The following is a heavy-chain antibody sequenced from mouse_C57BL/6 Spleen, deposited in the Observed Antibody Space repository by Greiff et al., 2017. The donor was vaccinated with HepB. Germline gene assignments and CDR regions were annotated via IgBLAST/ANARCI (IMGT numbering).Heavy chain of an antibody. Sequence: QVQLQQSGPELVKPGASVKISCKASGYSFTSYYIHWVKQRPGQGLEWIGWIYPGSGNTKYNEKFKGKATLTADTSSSTAYMQLSSLTSEDSAVYSCARGQLRLPAYWGQGTLVTVSA. V-gene: IGHV1-66*01. D-gene: IGHD3-2*02. CDR2: IYPGSGNT. CDR1: GYSFTSYY. J-gene: IGHJ3*01. CDR3: ARGQLRLPAY.